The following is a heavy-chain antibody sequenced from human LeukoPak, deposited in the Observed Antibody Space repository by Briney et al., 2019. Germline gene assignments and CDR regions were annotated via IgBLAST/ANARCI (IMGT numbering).Heavy chain of an antibody. CDR2: IKSDGSST. CDR3: ARESGYHGSGFDP. Sequence: GGSLRLSCAASGFTFSSYWMHWVRQGPGKGLVWVARIKSDGSSTSNADSVKGRFTISRDNAKNTLYLQMNSLRDEDTAVYYCARESGYHGSGFDPWGQGTLVTVSS. V-gene: IGHV3-74*01. D-gene: IGHD3-10*01. J-gene: IGHJ5*02. CDR1: GFTFSSYW.